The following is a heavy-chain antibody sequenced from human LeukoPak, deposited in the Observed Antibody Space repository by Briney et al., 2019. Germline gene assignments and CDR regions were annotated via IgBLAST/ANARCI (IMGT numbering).Heavy chain of an antibody. CDR3: AKADYGDSGYFQH. CDR2: ISGSGGGT. Sequence: GGSLRLSCAASGFTFSSYAMSWVRQAPGKGLEWVSAISGSGGGTYYADSVKGRFTISRDNSKNTLYLQMNSLRAEDTAVYYCAKADYGDSGYFQHWGQGTLVTVSS. CDR1: GFTFSSYA. J-gene: IGHJ1*01. D-gene: IGHD4-17*01. V-gene: IGHV3-23*01.